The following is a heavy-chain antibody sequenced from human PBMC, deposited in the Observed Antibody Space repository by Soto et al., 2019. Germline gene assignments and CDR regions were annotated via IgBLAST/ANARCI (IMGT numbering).Heavy chain of an antibody. J-gene: IGHJ4*02. CDR3: ARTLREYYYDSSGSSDY. Sequence: ASVKVSCKASGGTFSSYAISWVRQAPGQGLEWMGGIIPIFGTANYAQKFQGRVTITADESTSTAYMELSSLRSEDTAVYYCARTLREYYYDSSGSSDYWGQGTLVTVSS. D-gene: IGHD3-22*01. V-gene: IGHV1-69*13. CDR2: IIPIFGTA. CDR1: GGTFSSYA.